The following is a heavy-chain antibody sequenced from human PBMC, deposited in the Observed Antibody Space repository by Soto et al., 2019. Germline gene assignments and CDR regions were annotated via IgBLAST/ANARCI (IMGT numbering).Heavy chain of an antibody. V-gene: IGHV4-59*08. CDR3: ARHYGDGYDYVDY. CDR1: GGSFTDYH. Sequence: SETLSLTCAASGGSFTDYHWSWIRQPPGKGLEWIGYIYYRANPNYNPSLKSRVTISQDTSKNQFSLKLSSVTAADTAVYYCARHYGDGYDYVDYWGQGTLVTVSS. D-gene: IGHD5-12*01. J-gene: IGHJ4*02. CDR2: IYYRANP.